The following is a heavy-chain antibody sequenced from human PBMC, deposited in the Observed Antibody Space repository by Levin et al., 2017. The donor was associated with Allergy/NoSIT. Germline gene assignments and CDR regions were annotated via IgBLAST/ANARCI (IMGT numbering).Heavy chain of an antibody. CDR2: ISGSGGST. CDR3: AKDSRPSVAESYFDY. Sequence: GGSLRLSCAASGFTFSSYAMSWVRQAPGKGLEWVSAISGSGGSTYYADSVKGRFTISRDNSKNTLYLQMNSLRAEDTAVYYCAKDSRPSVAESYFDYWGQGTLVTVSS. V-gene: IGHV3-23*01. J-gene: IGHJ4*02. CDR1: GFTFSSYA.